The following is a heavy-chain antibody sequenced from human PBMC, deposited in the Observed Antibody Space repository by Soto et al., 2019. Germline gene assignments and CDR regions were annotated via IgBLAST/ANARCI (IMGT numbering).Heavy chain of an antibody. CDR3: VRVGGFGATTIDY. J-gene: IGHJ4*02. CDR2: VYYSGST. V-gene: IGHV4-30-4*01. CDR1: GGSISSGDYY. Sequence: QVQLHESGPGLVKPSQTLSLTCTVSGGSISSGDYYWSWIRQPPGKGLEWIGYVYYSGSTYYNPSLKHRVTISVDTSKNQFSLKLCSVTAADTAVYYCVRVGGFGATTIDYWGQGTLVTVSS. D-gene: IGHD3-10*01.